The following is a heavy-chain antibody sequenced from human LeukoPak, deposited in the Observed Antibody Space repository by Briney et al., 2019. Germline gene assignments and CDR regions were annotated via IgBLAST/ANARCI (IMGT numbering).Heavy chain of an antibody. D-gene: IGHD2-2*01. V-gene: IGHV3-30-3*01. J-gene: IGHJ4*02. Sequence: GGSLRLSCAASGFTFSSYAMHWVRQAPGKGLEWVAVISYDGSNKYYADSVKGRFTISRDNAKNSLYLQMNSLRTEDTAVYYCANTEYQRLGTDYWGQGTLVTVSS. CDR1: GFTFSSYA. CDR2: ISYDGSNK. CDR3: ANTEYQRLGTDY.